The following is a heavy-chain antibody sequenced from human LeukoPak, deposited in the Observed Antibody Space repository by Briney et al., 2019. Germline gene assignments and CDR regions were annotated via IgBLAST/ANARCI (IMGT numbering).Heavy chain of an antibody. V-gene: IGHV3-23*01. CDR2: ISGSGGST. J-gene: IGHJ4*02. CDR3: AKRSSSGWYGFFDY. D-gene: IGHD6-19*01. Sequence: GGSLRLSCAASGFTFSSYAMSWVRQAPEKGLEWVSGISGSGGSTYYADSVKGRFTISRDNSKNTLYLQMNSLRAEDTAVYYCAKRSSSGWYGFFDYWGQGTLVTVSX. CDR1: GFTFSSYA.